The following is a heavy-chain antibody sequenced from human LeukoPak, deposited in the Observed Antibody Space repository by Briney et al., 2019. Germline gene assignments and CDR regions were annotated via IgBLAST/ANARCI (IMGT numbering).Heavy chain of an antibody. D-gene: IGHD3-22*01. CDR3: ARGWEPDYYDSSGYYGGNMDV. Sequence: RGSLRLSCAASGFTFSSYAMHWVRQAPGKGLEYVSAISSNGGSTYYANSVKGRFTISRDNSKNTLYLQMGSLRAEDMAVYYCARGWEPDYYDSSGYYGGNMDVWGQGTTVTVSS. J-gene: IGHJ6*02. CDR2: ISSNGGST. V-gene: IGHV3-64*01. CDR1: GFTFSSYA.